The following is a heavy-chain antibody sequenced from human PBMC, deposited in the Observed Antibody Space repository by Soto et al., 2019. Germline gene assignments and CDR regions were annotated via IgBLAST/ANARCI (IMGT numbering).Heavy chain of an antibody. CDR2: ISYDGSNK. CDR3: AKEGRDGYNYGYYFDY. CDR1: GFTFSSYG. V-gene: IGHV3-30*18. D-gene: IGHD5-12*01. J-gene: IGHJ4*02. Sequence: QVQLVESGGGVVQPGRSLRLSCAASGFTFSSYGMHWVRQAPGKGLEWVAVISYDGSNKYYADSVKGRFTISRDNSKNTLYLQMNSLRAEDTAVYYCAKEGRDGYNYGYYFDYWGQGTLVTVSS.